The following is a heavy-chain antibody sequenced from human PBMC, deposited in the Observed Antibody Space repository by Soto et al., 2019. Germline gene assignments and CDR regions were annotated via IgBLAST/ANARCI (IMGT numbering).Heavy chain of an antibody. CDR2: ISSSAART. V-gene: IGHV3-23*01. Sequence: EVQLLESGGGLVQPGGSLRLSCAASGFTFSSSAMSWVRQAPGKGLEWVSSISSSAARTYYPDSVRGRFTISRDNSKNPLSLQMNSLRAEDTAVYYCAKTLGLVDPFDYWGQGTLVTVSS. CDR3: AKTLGLVDPFDY. D-gene: IGHD2-8*02. J-gene: IGHJ4*02. CDR1: GFTFSSSA.